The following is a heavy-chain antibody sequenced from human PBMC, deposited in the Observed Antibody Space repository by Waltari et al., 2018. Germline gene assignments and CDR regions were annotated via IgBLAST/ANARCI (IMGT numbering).Heavy chain of an antibody. CDR1: GFTFSSYS. J-gene: IGHJ4*02. Sequence: EVQLVESGGGLVQPGGSLRLSCAASGFTFSSYSMNWVRQAPGKGLEWVSYISSSSSTIYYADSVKGRFTISRDNAKNSLYLQMNSLRAENTAVYYCARLRDGLDYWGQGTLVTVSS. CDR2: ISSSSSTI. V-gene: IGHV3-48*01. D-gene: IGHD3-16*01. CDR3: ARLRDGLDY.